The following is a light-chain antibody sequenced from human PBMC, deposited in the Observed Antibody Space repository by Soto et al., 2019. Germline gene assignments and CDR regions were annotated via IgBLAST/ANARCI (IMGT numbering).Light chain of an antibody. J-gene: IGLJ2*01. Sequence: QLVLTLSPSASASLGASVKLTCTLSSGHSSYAIAWHQQQPEKGPRYLMKLNSDGSHSKGDGIPDRFSGSSSGAERYLTISSLQSEDEADYYCQTWGTGIQVFGGGTKLTVL. CDR1: SGHSSYA. CDR2: LNSDGSH. V-gene: IGLV4-69*01. CDR3: QTWGTGIQV.